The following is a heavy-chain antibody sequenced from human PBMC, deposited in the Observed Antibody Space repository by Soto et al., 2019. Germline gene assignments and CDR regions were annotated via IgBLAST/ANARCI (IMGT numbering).Heavy chain of an antibody. CDR3: AKGTVDY. J-gene: IGHJ4*02. Sequence: GGSLRLSCAVSGLTFXNYGMTWVRQAPGKGLEWVSDISSSGANTYYADAVKGRFTISRDNSKNTLFLQMNSLRADDTAVYYCAKGTVDYWGLGTLVTVSS. CDR2: ISSSGANT. CDR1: GLTFXNYG. V-gene: IGHV3-23*01.